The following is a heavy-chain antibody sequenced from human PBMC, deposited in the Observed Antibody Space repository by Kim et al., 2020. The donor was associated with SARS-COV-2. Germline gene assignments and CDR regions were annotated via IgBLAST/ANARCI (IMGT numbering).Heavy chain of an antibody. D-gene: IGHD1-26*01. J-gene: IGHJ4*02. V-gene: IGHV3-30*18. CDR3: VKGPSGSYADY. CDR1: GFTFSSYG. CDR2: ISYDGSNK. Sequence: GGSLRLSCAASGFTFSSYGMHWVRQAPGKGLEWVAVISYDGSNKYYADSVKGRFTISRDNSKNTLYLQMNSLRAEDTAVYYCVKGPSGSYADYWGQGTLVTVSS.